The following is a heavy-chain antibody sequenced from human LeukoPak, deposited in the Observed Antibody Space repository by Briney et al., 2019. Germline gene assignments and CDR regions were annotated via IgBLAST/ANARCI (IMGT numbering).Heavy chain of an antibody. V-gene: IGHV3-30*18. Sequence: PGGSLRLSCAASGFTFSSYGMHWVRQAPGKGLEWVAVISYDGSNKFYADSVKGRVTISRDYSRNTLYLQMDSPRVEDTAVYYCAKGYTSGWGTSDAFDMWGQGTMVTVSS. J-gene: IGHJ3*02. CDR3: AKGYTSGWGTSDAFDM. D-gene: IGHD6-19*01. CDR1: GFTFSSYG. CDR2: ISYDGSNK.